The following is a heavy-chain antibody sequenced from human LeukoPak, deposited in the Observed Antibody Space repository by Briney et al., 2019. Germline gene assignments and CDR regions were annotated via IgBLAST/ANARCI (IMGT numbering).Heavy chain of an antibody. CDR1: GYTFTSYA. CDR2: ISAGNSNT. D-gene: IGHD1-26*01. V-gene: IGHV1-3*01. Sequence: ASVKVSCKASGYTFTSYAIHWVRQAPGQRLEWMGWISAGNSNTKYSQNFQGRVTFISNTSATTAFMELSSLRPEDAAVYYCARDSGSGNNDYWGQGTLVTVSS. CDR3: ARDSGSGNNDY. J-gene: IGHJ4*02.